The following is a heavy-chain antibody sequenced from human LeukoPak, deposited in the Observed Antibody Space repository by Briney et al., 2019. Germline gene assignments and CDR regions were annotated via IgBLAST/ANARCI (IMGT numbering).Heavy chain of an antibody. Sequence: ASVTVSCKASGYTFTGYYTHWVRQAPGQGLEWMGWINPNSGGTNYAQKFQGRVTMTRDTSISTAYMELSRLRSDDTAVYYCARENDGSYSFWSGDRLGMDVWGQGTTVTVSS. V-gene: IGHV1-2*02. D-gene: IGHD1-26*01. CDR2: INPNSGGT. J-gene: IGHJ6*02. CDR3: ARENDGSYSFWSGDRLGMDV. CDR1: GYTFTGYY.